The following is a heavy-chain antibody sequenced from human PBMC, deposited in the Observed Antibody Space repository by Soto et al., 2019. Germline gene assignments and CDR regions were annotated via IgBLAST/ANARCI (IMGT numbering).Heavy chain of an antibody. J-gene: IGHJ6*02. V-gene: IGHV4-61*08. CDR2: MYNTGST. Sequence: ETLSLTCTVSGGSISSGDYYWSWIRQHPGKGLEWIGYMYNTGSTDYNPSFKSRVTISVDTSKNQFSLKLNSVTAADTAVYYCARDLWGYCGTDCYPLDVWGQGTTVTVSS. CDR1: GGSISSGDYY. D-gene: IGHD2-21*02. CDR3: ARDLWGYCGTDCYPLDV.